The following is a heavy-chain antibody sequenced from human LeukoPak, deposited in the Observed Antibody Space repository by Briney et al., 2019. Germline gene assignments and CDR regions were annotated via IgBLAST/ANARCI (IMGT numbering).Heavy chain of an antibody. J-gene: IGHJ4*02. CDR2: INHSGST. Sequence: NASETLSLTCAVYGGSFSGYYWSWIRQPPGKGLEWIGEINHSGSTNYNPSLKSRVTISVDTSKNQFSLKLSSVTAADTAVYYCARPNHYHDSSGYDHWGQGTLVTVSS. V-gene: IGHV4-34*01. D-gene: IGHD3-22*01. CDR1: GGSFSGYY. CDR3: ARPNHYHDSSGYDH.